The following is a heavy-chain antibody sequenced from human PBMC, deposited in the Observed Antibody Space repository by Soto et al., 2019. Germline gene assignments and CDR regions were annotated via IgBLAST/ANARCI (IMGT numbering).Heavy chain of an antibody. CDR3: ARTLLRSPHYYGMDA. D-gene: IGHD3-3*01. J-gene: IGHJ6*02. Sequence: PGESVKISCKGSGYTFTNYWSGWVRQVPGKGLEWMGIIHPGDSDTRYSPSFQGQVTISADKSINTAHLQWSSLKASDTAMYYCARTLLRSPHYYGMDAWGQGTTVTGSS. CDR1: GYTFTNYW. CDR2: IHPGDSDT. V-gene: IGHV5-51*01.